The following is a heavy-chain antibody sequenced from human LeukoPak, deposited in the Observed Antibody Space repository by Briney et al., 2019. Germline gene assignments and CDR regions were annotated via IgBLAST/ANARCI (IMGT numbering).Heavy chain of an antibody. D-gene: IGHD5-24*01. CDR1: GYSFTSYW. CDR2: IYPGDSDT. J-gene: IGHJ4*02. Sequence: GESLQIFCKGSGYSFTSYWLGWVRQMPGKGLEWMGIIYPGDSDTRYSPSFQGQVTISADKSITTPYLQWSSLKASDTAMYYCARRDGYNGNDYWGQGTLVTVSS. CDR3: ARRDGYNGNDY. V-gene: IGHV5-51*01.